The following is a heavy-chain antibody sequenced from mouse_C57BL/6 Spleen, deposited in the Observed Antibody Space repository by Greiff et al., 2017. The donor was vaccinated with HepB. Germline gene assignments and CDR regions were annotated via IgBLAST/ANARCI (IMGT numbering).Heavy chain of an antibody. D-gene: IGHD2-4*01. CDR3: TRCDYDGFAY. CDR1: GYTFTDYE. J-gene: IGHJ3*01. Sequence: VQLQQSGAELVRPGASVTLSCKASGYTFTDYEMHWVKQTPVHGLEWIGAIDPETGGTAYNQKFKGKAILTAGKSSSTAYMELRSLTSEDSAVYYCTRCDYDGFAYWGQGTLVTVSA. V-gene: IGHV1-15*01. CDR2: IDPETGGT.